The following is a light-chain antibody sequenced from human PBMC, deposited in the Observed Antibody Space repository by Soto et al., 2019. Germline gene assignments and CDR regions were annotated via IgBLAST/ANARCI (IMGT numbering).Light chain of an antibody. J-gene: IGLJ3*02. CDR2: EVS. CDR1: SSDVGSYNL. CDR3: CSYANSSTWV. V-gene: IGLV2-23*02. Sequence: QSALTQPASVSGSPGQSITISCTGTSSDVGSYNLVSWYQQHPGKAPKLMIYEVSKRPSGVSNRFSGSKSGNTASLTISGLQAEDEADYYCCSYANSSTWVFGGGTKVTVL.